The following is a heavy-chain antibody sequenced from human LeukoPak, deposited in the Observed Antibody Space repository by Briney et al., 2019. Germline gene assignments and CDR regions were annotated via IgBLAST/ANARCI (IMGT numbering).Heavy chain of an antibody. Sequence: SETLSLTCTVSGGSIRSYFWSWIRQSPGKGLEWIGYICYSGTTNYNPSLKSRVTVSLDTSKNQFSLNLNSVTAADTAVYFCARSTSSGYGLSHWGQGTLVTVSS. CDR1: GGSIRSYF. CDR2: ICYSGTT. D-gene: IGHD6-13*01. V-gene: IGHV4-59*01. J-gene: IGHJ4*02. CDR3: ARSTSSGYGLSH.